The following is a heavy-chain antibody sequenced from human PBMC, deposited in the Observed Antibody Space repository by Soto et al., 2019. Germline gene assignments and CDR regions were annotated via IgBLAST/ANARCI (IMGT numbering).Heavy chain of an antibody. CDR2: IGGNAIST. D-gene: IGHD1-26*01. CDR3: ATRKVGASTPFDY. J-gene: IGHJ4*02. CDR1: GFTFSSYA. V-gene: IGHV3-23*01. Sequence: GGSLRLSCAASGFTFSSYAMSWVRQAPGKGLEWVSAIGGNAISTYYADSVKGRFTISRDNSKNTLYLQMNSLRAEDTAVYYCATRKVGASTPFDYWGQGTLVTVSS.